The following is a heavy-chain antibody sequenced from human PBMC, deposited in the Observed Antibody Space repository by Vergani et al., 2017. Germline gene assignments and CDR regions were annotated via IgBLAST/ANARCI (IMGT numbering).Heavy chain of an antibody. CDR1: GGSISSYY. Sequence: QVQLQESGPGLVKPSETLSLTCTVSGGSISSYYWSWIRQPAGKGLEWIGRIYTSGSTNYNPSLKSRVTMSVDTSKNQFSLKLSSVTAADTAVYYCAREGGDGRSTSCLSVSSHVTGWFDPWGQGTLVTVSS. V-gene: IGHV4-4*07. J-gene: IGHJ5*02. CDR3: AREGGDGRSTSCLSVSSHVTGWFDP. D-gene: IGHD2-2*01. CDR2: IYTSGST.